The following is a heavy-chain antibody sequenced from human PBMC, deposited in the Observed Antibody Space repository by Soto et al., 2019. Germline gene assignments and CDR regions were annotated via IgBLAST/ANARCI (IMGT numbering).Heavy chain of an antibody. D-gene: IGHD5-12*01. CDR3: ARAIKRGYSGYDYDY. J-gene: IGHJ4*02. CDR2: INSDGSST. CDR1: GFTFSSYW. V-gene: IGHV3-74*01. Sequence: PGGSLRLSCAASGFTFSSYWMHWVRQAPGKGLVWVSRINSDGSSTSYADSVKGRFTISRDNAKNTLYLQMNSLRAEDTAVYYCARAIKRGYSGYDYDYWGQGTLVTVSS.